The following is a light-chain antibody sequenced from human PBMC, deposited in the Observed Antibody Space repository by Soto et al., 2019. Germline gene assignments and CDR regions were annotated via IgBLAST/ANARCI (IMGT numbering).Light chain of an antibody. CDR3: MQSLQSPRT. J-gene: IGKJ1*01. Sequence: DIVMTQSPLSLPVTPGEPASISCRSIQSLLHTDGYNYLDWFLQKPGQSPQLLIYVASNRASGVPDRFSGSGSGTDFTLKISRVEAEDVGVYYGMQSLQSPRTFGQGAKVE. CDR1: QSLLHTDGYNY. CDR2: VAS. V-gene: IGKV2-28*01.